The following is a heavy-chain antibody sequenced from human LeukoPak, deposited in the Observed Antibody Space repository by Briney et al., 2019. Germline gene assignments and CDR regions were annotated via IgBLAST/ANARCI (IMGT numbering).Heavy chain of an antibody. D-gene: IGHD3-10*01. CDR2: VSYDGSKE. J-gene: IGHJ5*02. CDR3: ARDPAVTTLLWANWFDL. V-gene: IGHV3-30*04. Sequence: PGGSLRLSCAASEFTFSDYAIHWVRQAPGKGLEWVAVVSYDGSKEFYTDSVKGRFTISRDNSKNTLYLQMNSLRPEDTAVYFCARDPAVTTLLWANWFDLWGQGTLVTVSS. CDR1: EFTFSDYA.